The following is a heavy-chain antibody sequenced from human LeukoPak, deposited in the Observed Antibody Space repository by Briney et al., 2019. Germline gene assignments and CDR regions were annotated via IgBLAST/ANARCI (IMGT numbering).Heavy chain of an antibody. Sequence: GASVKVSCKASGYAFTGYYMHWVRQAPGQGLEWMGWINPNSGGTNYAQKFQGRVTMTRDTSISTAYMELSRLRSDDTAVYYCLILEANDAFDIWGQGTMVTVSS. CDR3: LILEANDAFDI. V-gene: IGHV1-2*02. CDR1: GYAFTGYY. CDR2: INPNSGGT. D-gene: IGHD1-26*01. J-gene: IGHJ3*02.